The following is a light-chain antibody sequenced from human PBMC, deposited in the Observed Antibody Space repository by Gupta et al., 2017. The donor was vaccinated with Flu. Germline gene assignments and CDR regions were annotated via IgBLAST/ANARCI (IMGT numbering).Light chain of an antibody. V-gene: IGKV3-11*01. CDR3: QRRSDGPPPLT. CDR1: QSVSSY. Sequence: EIVLTQSPATLSLSPGERATLSCRASQSVSSYLAWYQQKPGQAPRLLIYEASNRATGIPARFSGSGSGTDFTLTISSLEPEDFAVYYCQRRSDGPPPLTFGGGTKVEIK. CDR2: EAS. J-gene: IGKJ4*01.